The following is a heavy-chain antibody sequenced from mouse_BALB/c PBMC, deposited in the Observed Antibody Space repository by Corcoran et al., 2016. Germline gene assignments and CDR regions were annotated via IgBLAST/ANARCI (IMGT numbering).Heavy chain of an antibody. CDR3: ARGGITPFAY. J-gene: IGHJ3*01. CDR1: GYTFTTAG. Sequence: QIQLVQSGPELKKPGETVRISCKASGYTFTTAGMQWVQKMPGKGLKWIGWINTHSGVPKYAEDFKGRFAFSLETSASTAYLQISNLKNEDMATYFCARGGITPFAYWGQGTLVTVSA. V-gene: IGHV9-4*02. D-gene: IGHD2-4*01. CDR2: INTHSGVP.